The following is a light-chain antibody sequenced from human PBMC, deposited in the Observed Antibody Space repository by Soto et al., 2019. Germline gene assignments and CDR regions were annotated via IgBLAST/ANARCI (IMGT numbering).Light chain of an antibody. CDR1: QGVSNS. V-gene: IGKV3-11*01. J-gene: IGKJ2*01. CDR2: DAS. Sequence: EIVLTQSPATLSLSPGERATLSCRASQGVSNSLAWYQQKPGQAPRLLIYDASNRATGIPARFSGSGSGTDFTLTINSLEPEDFAVYYCQQRSNWPVTFGQGTKLEIK. CDR3: QQRSNWPVT.